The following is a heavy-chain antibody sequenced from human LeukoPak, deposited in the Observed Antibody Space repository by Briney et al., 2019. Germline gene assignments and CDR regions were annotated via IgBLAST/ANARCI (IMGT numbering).Heavy chain of an antibody. V-gene: IGHV4-34*01. CDR1: GGSFSGYY. J-gene: IGHJ6*03. Sequence: PSETLSLTCAVYGGSFSGYYWGWIRQPPGKGLEWIGEINHSGSTNYNPSLKSRVTISVDTSKNQFSLKLSSVTAADTAVYYCARGAVVPAATYYYYYMDVWGKGTTVTVSS. CDR2: INHSGST. D-gene: IGHD2-2*01. CDR3: ARGAVVPAATYYYYYMDV.